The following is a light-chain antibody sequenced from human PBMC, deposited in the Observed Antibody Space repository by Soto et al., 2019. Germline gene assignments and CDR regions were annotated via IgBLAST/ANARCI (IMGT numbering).Light chain of an antibody. V-gene: IGKV4-1*01. Sequence: DIVMTQSPDSLAVSLGERATINCKSSQSLLYSSNNKNYLAWYQQKCGQPPKLLIYWASTRESGVPARFSGSGAGTDFTLNRSSLQAEDVAVYYSQQYYHTPTPPTFGQGNKLEIK. CDR3: QQYYHTPTPPT. CDR2: WAS. J-gene: IGKJ2*01. CDR1: QSLLYSSNNKNY.